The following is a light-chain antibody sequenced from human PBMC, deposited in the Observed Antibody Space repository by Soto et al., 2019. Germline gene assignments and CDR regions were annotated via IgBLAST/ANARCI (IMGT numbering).Light chain of an antibody. V-gene: IGKV3-20*01. CDR1: QTISNQ. Sequence: TQSPSNIATSVCDTVTSTCQASQTISNQLAWFRQKPGQAPRLLIWGASNRATGIPDRFSGSGSGTDFTLTISRLEPEDFAVYYCQQFSSYPLTFGGGTKVDIK. CDR3: QQFSSYPLT. J-gene: IGKJ4*01. CDR2: GAS.